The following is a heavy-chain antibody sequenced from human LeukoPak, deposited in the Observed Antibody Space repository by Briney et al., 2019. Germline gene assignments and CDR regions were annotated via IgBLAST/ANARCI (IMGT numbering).Heavy chain of an antibody. J-gene: IGHJ5*02. CDR1: GGSISSYY. Sequence: PSETLSLTCTVSGGSISSYYWSWIRQPPGKGLEWIGYIYYSGSTNHNPSLKSQVTISVDTSKNQFSLKLSSVTAADTAVYYCARALAAAGTRWFDPWGQGTLVTVSS. D-gene: IGHD6-13*01. V-gene: IGHV4-59*01. CDR2: IYYSGST. CDR3: ARALAAAGTRWFDP.